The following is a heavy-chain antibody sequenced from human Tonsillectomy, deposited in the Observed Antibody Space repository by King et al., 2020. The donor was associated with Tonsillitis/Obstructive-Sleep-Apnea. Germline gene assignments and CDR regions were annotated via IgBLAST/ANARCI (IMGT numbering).Heavy chain of an antibody. J-gene: IGHJ6*03. V-gene: IGHV4-39*01. CDR1: GGSTSSSSYY. Sequence: LQLQESGPGLVKPSETLSLTCTVPGGSTSSSSYYWGWIRQSPGKGLEWIGSIYYDGTTYYNPSLKSRVTISVDTSKNQFSLSLTSVTAAEPDVYYCARHVDYTKGSYYCMDVWGKGTTVTVSS. CDR2: IYYDGTT. D-gene: IGHD4-11*01. CDR3: ARHVDYTKGSYYCMDV.